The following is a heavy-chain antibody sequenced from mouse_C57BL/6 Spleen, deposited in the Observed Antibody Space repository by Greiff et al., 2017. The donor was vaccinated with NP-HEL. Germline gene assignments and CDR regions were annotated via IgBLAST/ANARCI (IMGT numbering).Heavy chain of an antibody. CDR1: GYTFTDYY. CDR3: ARRGYGSDY. D-gene: IGHD1-1*01. V-gene: IGHV1-26*01. CDR2: INPNNGGT. Sequence: VQLQQSGPELVKPGASVKISCKASGYTFTDYYMNWVKQSHGKSLEWIGDINPNNGGTSYNQKFKGKATLTVDKSSSTAYMKLRSLTSEDSAVYYCARRGYGSDYWGQGTTLTVSS. J-gene: IGHJ2*01.